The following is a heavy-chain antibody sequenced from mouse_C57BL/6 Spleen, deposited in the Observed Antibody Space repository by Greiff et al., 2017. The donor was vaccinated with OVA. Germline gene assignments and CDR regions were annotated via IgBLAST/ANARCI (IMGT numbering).Heavy chain of an antibody. J-gene: IGHJ1*03. D-gene: IGHD3-3*01. Sequence: VKLMESGPGLVAPSQSLSITCTVSGFSLTSYGVHWVRQPPGQGLEWLVVIWSDGSTTYNSALKSRLSISKDNSKSQVFLKMNSLQTDDTAMYYCARHAGRGDWYFDVWGTGTTVTVSS. V-gene: IGHV2-6-1*01. CDR3: ARHAGRGDWYFDV. CDR2: IWSDGST. CDR1: GFSLTSYG.